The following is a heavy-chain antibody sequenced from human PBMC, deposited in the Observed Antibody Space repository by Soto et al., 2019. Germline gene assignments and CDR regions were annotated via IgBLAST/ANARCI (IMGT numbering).Heavy chain of an antibody. Sequence: PSETLSLTCTVSGGSISSSSYYWGWIRQPPGKGLEWIGSIYYSGSTYYNPSLKSRVTISVDTSKNQFSLKLTSVTAADTAVYYCTTQGFGGLHGLVDVWGQGTTVTV. J-gene: IGHJ6*02. CDR1: GGSISSSSYY. CDR2: IYYSGST. V-gene: IGHV4-39*01. D-gene: IGHD3-10*01. CDR3: TTQGFGGLHGLVDV.